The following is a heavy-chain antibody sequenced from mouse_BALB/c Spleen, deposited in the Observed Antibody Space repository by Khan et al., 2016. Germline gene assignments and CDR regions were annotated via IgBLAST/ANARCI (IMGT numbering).Heavy chain of an antibody. Sequence: EVELVESGGGLVQPGGSRKLSCAASGFTFSVFGIHWVRQAPEKGLEWVAYIRGGSSTIYYEDTVKGRFTISRDNPKNTLFLQMTSLRSEDTAVYYCARLTPYAMDYWGRGTSVTISS. V-gene: IGHV5-17*02. D-gene: IGHD4-1*01. CDR1: GFTFSVFG. J-gene: IGHJ4*01. CDR2: IRGGSSTI. CDR3: ARLTPYAMDY.